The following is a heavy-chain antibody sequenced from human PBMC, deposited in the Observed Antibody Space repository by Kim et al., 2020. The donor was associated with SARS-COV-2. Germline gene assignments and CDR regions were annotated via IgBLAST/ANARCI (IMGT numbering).Heavy chain of an antibody. CDR2: DGSTP. V-gene: IGHV3-74*01. D-gene: IGHD6-19*01. J-gene: IGHJ4*02. Sequence: DGSTPNYADSVKGRFTISRDNAKNTLYLQMNSMRVEDTAVYHCAAVTGTVNWGQGTLVIVSS. CDR3: AAVTGTVN.